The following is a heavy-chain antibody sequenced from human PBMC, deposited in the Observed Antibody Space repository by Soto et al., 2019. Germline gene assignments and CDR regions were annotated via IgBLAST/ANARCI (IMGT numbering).Heavy chain of an antibody. Sequence: SVKVSCKASGYTFTSYGISWVRQAPGQGLEWMGWISAYNGNTNYAQKLQGRVTMTTDTSTSTAYMELRSLRSDDTAVYYCARGPYRWEPLGPFDYWGQGTLVTVSS. CDR1: GYTFTSYG. J-gene: IGHJ4*02. D-gene: IGHD1-26*01. V-gene: IGHV1-18*01. CDR3: ARGPYRWEPLGPFDY. CDR2: ISAYNGNT.